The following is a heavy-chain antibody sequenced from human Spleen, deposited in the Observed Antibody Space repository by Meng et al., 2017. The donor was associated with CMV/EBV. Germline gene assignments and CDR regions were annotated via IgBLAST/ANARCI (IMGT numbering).Heavy chain of an antibody. D-gene: IGHD7-27*01. V-gene: IGHV1-18*04. CDR2: ISAYNGNT. CDR3: ARGRTGDLSYFDY. Sequence: ASVKVSCKASGYTFTAYYMHWVRQAPGQGLEWMGWISAYNGNTNYAQKLQGRVTMTTDTSTSTAYMELRSLRSDDTAVYYCARGRTGDLSYFDYWGQGTLVTVSS. CDR1: GYTFTAYY. J-gene: IGHJ4*02.